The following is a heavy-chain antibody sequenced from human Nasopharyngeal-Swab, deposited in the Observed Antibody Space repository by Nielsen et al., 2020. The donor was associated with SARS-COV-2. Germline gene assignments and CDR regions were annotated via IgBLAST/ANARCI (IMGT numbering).Heavy chain of an antibody. CDR3: ASSPELGLQDY. Sequence: WIRQPPGKGLEYVSAISSNGGSTYYADSVKGRFTISRDNSKNTLYLQMNSLRAEDTAVYYCASSPELGLQDYWGQGTLVTVSS. CDR2: ISSNGGST. J-gene: IGHJ4*02. D-gene: IGHD4-11*01. V-gene: IGHV3-64*04.